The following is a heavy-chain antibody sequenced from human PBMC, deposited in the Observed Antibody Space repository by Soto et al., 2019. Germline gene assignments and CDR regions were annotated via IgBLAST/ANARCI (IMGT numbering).Heavy chain of an antibody. CDR1: GFTFSSYS. CDR2: ISSSSSYI. CDR3: AREFTTVTTFVY. J-gene: IGHJ4*02. V-gene: IGHV3-21*01. D-gene: IGHD4-17*01. Sequence: EVQLVESGGGLVKPGGSLRLSCAASGFTFSSYSMNWVRQAPGKGLEWVSSISSSSSYIYYADSVKGRFTISRDNAKNSLYLQMNSLRAEDTAVYYCAREFTTVTTFVYWGQGTLVTVSS.